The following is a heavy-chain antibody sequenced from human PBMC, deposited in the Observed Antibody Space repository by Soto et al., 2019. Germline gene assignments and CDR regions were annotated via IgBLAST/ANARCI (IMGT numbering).Heavy chain of an antibody. J-gene: IGHJ5*02. CDR2: IIPIFGTA. CDR3: ARDVAGIVATISVGNWFDP. CDR1: GGTFSSYA. D-gene: IGHD5-12*01. V-gene: IGHV1-69*01. Sequence: QVQLVQSGAEVKKPGSSVKVSCKASGGTFSSYAISWVRQAPGQGLEWMGGIIPIFGTANYAQKFQGRVTITADESTSTAYMELSSLRSEDTAAYYCARDVAGIVATISVGNWFDPWGQGTLVTVSS.